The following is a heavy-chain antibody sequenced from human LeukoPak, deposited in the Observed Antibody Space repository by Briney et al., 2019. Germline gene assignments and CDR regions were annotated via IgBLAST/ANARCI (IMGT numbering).Heavy chain of an antibody. J-gene: IGHJ4*02. D-gene: IGHD2/OR15-2a*01. Sequence: GGSLRLSCAASGFTFSRYWMSWVRQAPGKGLEWVANIKQDGSEKHYVDSVKGRFTISRDNAKNSLYLQMNSLRAEDTAVYYCARNSADFDYWGQGTLVTVSS. CDR1: GFTFSRYW. V-gene: IGHV3-7*01. CDR2: IKQDGSEK. CDR3: ARNSADFDY.